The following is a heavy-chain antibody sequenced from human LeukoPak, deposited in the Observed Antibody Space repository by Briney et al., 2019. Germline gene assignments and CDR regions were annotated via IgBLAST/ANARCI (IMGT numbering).Heavy chain of an antibody. Sequence: GGSLRLSCAASGFTFSSYAMSWVRQAPGKGLEWVSAISGSGGSTYYADSVKGRFTISRGNSKNTLYLQMNSLRAEDTAVYYCAKDQAGFWSGRYYFDYWGQGTLVTVSS. CDR1: GFTFSSYA. J-gene: IGHJ4*02. CDR3: AKDQAGFWSGRYYFDY. CDR2: ISGSGGST. V-gene: IGHV3-23*01. D-gene: IGHD3-3*01.